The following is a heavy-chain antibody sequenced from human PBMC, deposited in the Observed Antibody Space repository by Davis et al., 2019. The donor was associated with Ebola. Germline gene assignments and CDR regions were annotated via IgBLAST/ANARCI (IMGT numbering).Heavy chain of an antibody. CDR1: EFTFSSYW. J-gene: IGHJ4*02. CDR3: NAGIVVVVAATPFDY. V-gene: IGHV3-74*01. D-gene: IGHD2-15*01. CDR2: INSDGRTT. Sequence: GESLKISCAASEFTFSSYWMHWVRQAPGKGLVWVSRINSDGRTTAYADSVKGRFTISRDNAKNTLYLQMDSLKIEDTAVYYCNAGIVVVVAATPFDYWGQGTLVTVSS.